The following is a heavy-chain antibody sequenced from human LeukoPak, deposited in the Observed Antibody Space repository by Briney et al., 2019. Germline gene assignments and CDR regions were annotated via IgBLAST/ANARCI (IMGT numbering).Heavy chain of an antibody. CDR2: INHSGST. CDR3: AIYYDSSGYPEYFQH. CDR1: GGSFSGYY. D-gene: IGHD3-22*01. Sequence: SETLSLTCAVYGGSFSGYYWSWIRQPPGKGLEWIGEINHSGSTNYNPSLKSRVTISVDTSKNQFSLKLSSVTAADTAVYYCAIYYDSSGYPEYFQHWGQGTLVTVSS. V-gene: IGHV4-34*01. J-gene: IGHJ1*01.